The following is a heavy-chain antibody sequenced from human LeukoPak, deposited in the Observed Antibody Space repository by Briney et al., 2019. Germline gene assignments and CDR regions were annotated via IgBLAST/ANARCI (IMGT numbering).Heavy chain of an antibody. D-gene: IGHD3-3*01. CDR3: ARTLTVLRFLEWSDQGMDV. Sequence: PGGSLRLSCAASGFTFSSYNMNWVRQAPGKGLEWVSYISSSSSTIYYADSVKGRFTISRDNAKNSLYLQMNSLRAEDTAVYYCARTLTVLRFLEWSDQGMDVWGQGTTVTVSS. J-gene: IGHJ6*02. V-gene: IGHV3-48*01. CDR2: ISSSSSTI. CDR1: GFTFSSYN.